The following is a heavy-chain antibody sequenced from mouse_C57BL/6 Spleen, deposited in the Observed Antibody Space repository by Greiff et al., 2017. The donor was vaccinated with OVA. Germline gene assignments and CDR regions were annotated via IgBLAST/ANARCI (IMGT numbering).Heavy chain of an antibody. D-gene: IGHD2-5*01. J-gene: IGHJ1*03. CDR3: ATSTIVTWYFDV. CDR1: GYSITSGYY. Sequence: ELGPGLVKPSQSLSLTCSVTGYSITSGYYWNWIRQFPGNKLEWMGYISYDGSNNYNPSLKNRISITRDTSKNQFFLKLNSVTTEDTATYYCATSTIVTWYFDVWGTGTTVTVSS. CDR2: ISYDGSN. V-gene: IGHV3-6*01.